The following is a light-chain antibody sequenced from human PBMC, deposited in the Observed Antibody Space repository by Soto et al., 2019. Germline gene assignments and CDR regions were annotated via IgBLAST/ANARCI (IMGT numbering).Light chain of an antibody. CDR2: GAS. V-gene: IGKV3-20*01. CDR1: QTVSSSY. J-gene: IGKJ4*01. CDR3: QQYGSSPLT. Sequence: EIVLTQSPGTLSLSPGERATLSCSASQTVSSSYLALYRQKPGQAPRLLIYGASSRATGIPDRFSGSGSGTDFTLTISRLDPEDFAVYYCQQYGSSPLTFGGGTKVEIK.